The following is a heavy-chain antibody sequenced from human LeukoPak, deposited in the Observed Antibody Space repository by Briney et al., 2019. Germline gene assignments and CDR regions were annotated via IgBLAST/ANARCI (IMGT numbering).Heavy chain of an antibody. CDR3: SIFGVVIANFDY. D-gene: IGHD3-3*01. V-gene: IGHV1-2*02. CDR1: GYTFTGYY. CDR2: INPNSGGT. Sequence: ASVKVSCKASGYTFTGYYMHWVRQAPGQGLEWMGWINPNSGGTNYVQKFQGRVTMTRDTSISTAYMELSRLRSDDTAVYYCSIFGVVIANFDYWGQGTLVTVSS. J-gene: IGHJ4*02.